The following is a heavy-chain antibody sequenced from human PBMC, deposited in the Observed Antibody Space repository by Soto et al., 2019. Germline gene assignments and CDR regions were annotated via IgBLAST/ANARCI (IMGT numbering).Heavy chain of an antibody. CDR2: INSDGSIT. CDR1: GVTFSSYW. J-gene: IGHJ6*02. Sequence: AXGSLRLSCSAAGVTFSSYWMHGVRQVPGRGLVWVSRINSDGSITTYAASVKGRFTIPRDNAKNTLHLQMKSLRVEDTAVYYCVRALDYDFWRGRDALPLDYGMDVWYQGTTVTVSS. V-gene: IGHV3-74*03. CDR3: VRALDYDFWRGRDALPLDYGMDV. D-gene: IGHD3-3*01.